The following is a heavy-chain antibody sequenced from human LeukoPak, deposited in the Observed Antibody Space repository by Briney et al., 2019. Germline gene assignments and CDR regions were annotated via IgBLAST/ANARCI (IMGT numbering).Heavy chain of an antibody. CDR1: GFTFSDFA. J-gene: IGHJ4*02. Sequence: GGSLRLSCAASGFTFSDFAIRWVRQVPGKGLEWVSSIDGSGDKTHYPDSVRGRFTVSRDNSKNTLYLQMNSLRVEDTATYFCSKVQFNWGPIDYWGQGTPVIVSS. CDR2: IDGSGDKT. CDR3: SKVQFNWGPIDY. D-gene: IGHD7-27*01. V-gene: IGHV3-23*01.